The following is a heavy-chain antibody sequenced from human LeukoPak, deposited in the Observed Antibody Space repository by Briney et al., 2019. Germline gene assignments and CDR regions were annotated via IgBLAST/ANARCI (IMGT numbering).Heavy chain of an antibody. CDR1: GGSISSYY. V-gene: IGHV4-59*01. Sequence: LETLSLTCTVSGGSISSYYWSWIRQPPGKGLEWIGYIYYSGSTNYNPSLKSRVTIPVDTSKNQFSLKLSSVTAADTAVYYCARDSQSVGATFDYWGQGTLVTVSS. D-gene: IGHD1-26*01. J-gene: IGHJ4*02. CDR2: IYYSGST. CDR3: ARDSQSVGATFDY.